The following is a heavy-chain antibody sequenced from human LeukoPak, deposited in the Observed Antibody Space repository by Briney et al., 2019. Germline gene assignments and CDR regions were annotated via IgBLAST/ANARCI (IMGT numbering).Heavy chain of an antibody. D-gene: IGHD3-10*01. CDR3: ARALYGSGSYYWYYYYYMDV. Sequence: GASVKVSCKASGYTFTSYDINWVRQATGQGLEWMGWMNPISGNTGYAQKFQGRVTMTRNTSISTAYMELSSLRSEDTAVYYCARALYGSGSYYWYYYYYMDVWGKGTTVTISS. CDR2: MNPISGNT. CDR1: GYTFTSYD. J-gene: IGHJ6*03. V-gene: IGHV1-8*01.